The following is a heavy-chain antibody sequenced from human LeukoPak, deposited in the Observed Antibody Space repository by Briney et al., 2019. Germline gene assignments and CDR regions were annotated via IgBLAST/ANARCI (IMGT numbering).Heavy chain of an antibody. J-gene: IGHJ4*02. CDR2: ISSSSSYI. Sequence: GGSLRLSCAASGFTFSSYSMNWVRQAPGKGLEWVSSISSSSSYIYYADSVKGRFTISRDNAKNSLYLQMNSLRAEDTAVYYCAREDATVTTTFDYWGQGTLVTVSS. CDR3: AREDATVTTTFDY. CDR1: GFTFSSYS. V-gene: IGHV3-21*01. D-gene: IGHD4-17*01.